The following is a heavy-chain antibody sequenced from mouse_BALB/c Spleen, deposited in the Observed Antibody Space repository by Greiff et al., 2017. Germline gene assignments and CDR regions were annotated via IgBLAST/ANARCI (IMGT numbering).Heavy chain of an antibody. J-gene: IGHJ4*01. Sequence: VQLKESGPGLVKPGASVKMSCKASGFTFTSYVMHWVQQKPGQGLEWIGYINPYNDGTKYNEKFKGKATLTSDKSSSTAYMELSSLTSEDSAVYYCAREVRSYYAMDYWGQGTSVTVSS. CDR3: AREVRSYYAMDY. CDR2: INPYNDGT. V-gene: IGHV1-14*01. D-gene: IGHD2-14*01. CDR1: GFTFTSYV.